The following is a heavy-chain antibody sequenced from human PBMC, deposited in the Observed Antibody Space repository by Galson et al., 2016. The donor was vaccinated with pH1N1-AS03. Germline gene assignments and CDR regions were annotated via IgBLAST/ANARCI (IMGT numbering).Heavy chain of an antibody. J-gene: IGHJ4*02. CDR1: GFTFDDSA. Sequence: LRLSCAGSGFTFDDSAMHWVRQAPGKGLEWVSGIDWNSGTIDYTDSVKGRFTISRDNAKNSLYLQMNSLRAEDTALYYCARSPGYCSAGSCSDQGYFDYWGPGTLSPSPQ. D-gene: IGHD2-15*01. CDR3: ARSPGYCSAGSCSDQGYFDY. CDR2: IDWNSGTI. V-gene: IGHV3-9*01.